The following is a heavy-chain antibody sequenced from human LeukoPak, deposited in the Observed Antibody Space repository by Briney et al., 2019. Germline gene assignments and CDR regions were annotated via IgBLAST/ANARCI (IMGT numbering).Heavy chain of an antibody. J-gene: IGHJ4*02. CDR2: INPNSGGT. V-gene: IGHV1-2*02. CDR1: GYTFTGYY. D-gene: IGHD3-10*01. CDR3: ARDTERPSSGLVGY. Sequence: ASVKVSCKASGYTFTGYYMHWVGQAPGQGLEWMGWINPNSGGTNYAQKFQGRVTMTRDTSISTAYMELSRLRSDDTAVYYCARDTERPSSGLVGYWGQGTLVTVSS.